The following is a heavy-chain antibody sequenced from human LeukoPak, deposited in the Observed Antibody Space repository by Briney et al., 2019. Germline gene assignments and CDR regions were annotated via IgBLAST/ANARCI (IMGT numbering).Heavy chain of an antibody. D-gene: IGHD6-19*01. J-gene: IGHJ6*03. CDR1: GGSISSSSYY. CDR3: ARDRSSGYYYYYMDV. V-gene: IGHV4-61*01. CDR2: IYYSGST. Sequence: KPSETLSLTCTVSGGSISSSSYYWSWIRQPPGKGLEWIGYIYYSGSTNYNPSLKSRVTISVDTSKNQFSLKLSSVTAADTAVYYCARDRSSGYYYYYMDVWGKGTTVTVSS.